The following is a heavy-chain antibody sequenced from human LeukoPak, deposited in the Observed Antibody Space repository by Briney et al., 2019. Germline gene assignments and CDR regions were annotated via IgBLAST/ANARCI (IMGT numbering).Heavy chain of an antibody. CDR1: GGTFRTYA. V-gene: IGHV1-69*05. CDR3: ARDLTTEQPNWLDP. D-gene: IGHD4-17*01. J-gene: IGHJ5*02. Sequence: SVTVSCKASGGTFRTYAMSWVRQAPGQGLEWMGMLIPVFGAATYARKFQGRVTITTDKSADTAYMEMSSLRSEDTAVYYCARDLTTEQPNWLDPWGQGTLVTVSS. CDR2: LIPVFGAA.